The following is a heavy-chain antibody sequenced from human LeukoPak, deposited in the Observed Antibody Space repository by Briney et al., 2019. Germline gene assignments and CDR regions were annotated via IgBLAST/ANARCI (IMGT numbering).Heavy chain of an antibody. J-gene: IGHJ4*02. V-gene: IGHV3-7*01. Sequence: GGTLRLSCAASGFTLSNYWMSWVRQAPGKGLEWVANIKQDGSKLSYVDSVKGRFTVSRDNAKNSLYLQMNSLRAEDTAVYYCARWEARDTWVYDYWGQGTLVTVSS. CDR2: IKQDGSKL. CDR3: ARWEARDTWVYDY. CDR1: GFTLSNYW. D-gene: IGHD1-26*01.